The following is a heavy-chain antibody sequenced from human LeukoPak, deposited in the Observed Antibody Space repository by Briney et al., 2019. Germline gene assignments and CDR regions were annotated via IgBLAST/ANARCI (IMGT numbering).Heavy chain of an antibody. Sequence: SETLSLTCTVSGGSISSYCWSWIRQPAGKGLEWIGRIYTSGSTNYNPSLKSRVTMSVDTSKNQFSLKLSSVTAADTAVYYCARVLHYYDSSGYGGEGYFDYWGQGTLVTVSS. CDR3: ARVLHYYDSSGYGGEGYFDY. V-gene: IGHV4-4*07. J-gene: IGHJ4*02. D-gene: IGHD3-22*01. CDR2: IYTSGST. CDR1: GGSISSYC.